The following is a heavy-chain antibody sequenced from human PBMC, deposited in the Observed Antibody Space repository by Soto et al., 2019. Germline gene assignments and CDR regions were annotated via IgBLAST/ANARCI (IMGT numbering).Heavy chain of an antibody. J-gene: IGHJ2*01. CDR2: IYYSGST. CDR1: GGSISSGGYY. D-gene: IGHD5-12*01. CDR3: ARGSYSGYDPWYFDL. Sequence: QVQLQESGPGLVKPSQTLSLTCTVSGGSISSGGYYWSWIRQHPGKGLEWIGYIYYSGSTYYNPSFKSRVTISVDTSKNQFSLKLSSVTAADTAVYYCARGSYSGYDPWYFDLWGRGTLVTVSS. V-gene: IGHV4-31*03.